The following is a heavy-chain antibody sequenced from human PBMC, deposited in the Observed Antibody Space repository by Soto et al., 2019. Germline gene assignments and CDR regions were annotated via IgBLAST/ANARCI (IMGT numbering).Heavy chain of an antibody. CDR3: ARTTFYDFFPAYYSLFDS. CDR2: ISDSGSS. J-gene: IGHJ4*02. CDR1: GGSISSGRFY. V-gene: IGHV4-31*03. D-gene: IGHD3-9*01. Sequence: QVQLQESGPGLVKPSQTLTLTCTVSGGSISSGRFYWSWIRQHPGKGLEWIGHISDSGSSYYNPSLESRVPLSVDTSKTQFSLKLSAVTAADTAVYFCARTTFYDFFPAYYSLFDSWGQGTMVTVSS.